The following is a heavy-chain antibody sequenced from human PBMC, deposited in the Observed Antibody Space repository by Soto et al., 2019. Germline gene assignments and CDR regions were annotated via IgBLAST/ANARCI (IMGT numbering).Heavy chain of an antibody. CDR3: ARRCSSSTCTFDY. Sequence: SETLSLTCTVSGDSIGSGSYYWSWIRQHPGRGLEWIGYIYYTGNTYYNPFLESRVTISIDTSKNQFSLRLASVTDADTAVYYCARRCSSSTCTFDYWGRGSLVTVSS. CDR1: GDSIGSGSYY. V-gene: IGHV4-31*02. CDR2: IYYTGNT. D-gene: IGHD6-13*01. J-gene: IGHJ4*02.